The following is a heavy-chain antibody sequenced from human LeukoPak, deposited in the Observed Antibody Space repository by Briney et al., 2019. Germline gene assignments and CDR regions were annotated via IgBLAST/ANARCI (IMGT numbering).Heavy chain of an antibody. Sequence: PSETLSLTCAVYGGSFSGYYWSWIRQPPGKGLEWIGEINHSGSTNYNPSLKSRVTISVDTSKNQFSLKLSSVTAADTAVYYCARGPYYDFWSGYLARPLDYWGQGTLVTVSS. CDR1: GGSFSGYY. D-gene: IGHD3-3*01. CDR3: ARGPYYDFWSGYLARPLDY. V-gene: IGHV4-34*01. CDR2: INHSGST. J-gene: IGHJ4*02.